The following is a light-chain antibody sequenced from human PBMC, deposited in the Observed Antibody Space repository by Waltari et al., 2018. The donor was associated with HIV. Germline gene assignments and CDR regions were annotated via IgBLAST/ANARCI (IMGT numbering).Light chain of an antibody. J-gene: IGKJ5*01. Sequence: EIVLTQSPATMSVSPGERVPLSCRASQSDRRNLAGYQQKPGQSPRLVVYGATTRATGIPARFSGSGSDTEFTLTISGLMSEDFAVYFCQQYNKPPPGISFGQGTRLETK. CDR2: GAT. CDR3: QQYNKPPPGIS. V-gene: IGKV3-15*01. CDR1: QSDRRN.